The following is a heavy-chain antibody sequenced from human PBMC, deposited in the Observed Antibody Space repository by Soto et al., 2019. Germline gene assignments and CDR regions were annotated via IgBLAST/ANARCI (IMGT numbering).Heavy chain of an antibody. CDR1: GYTFTGYY. CDR2: INPNSGGT. D-gene: IGHD6-6*01. J-gene: IGHJ4*02. Sequence: ASVKVSCKASGYTFTGYYTHWVRQAPGQGLEWMGWINPNSGGTNYAQKFQGWVTMTRDTSISTAYMELSRLRSDDTAVYYCARAESVAAPTDYWGQGTLVTVSS. CDR3: ARAESVAAPTDY. V-gene: IGHV1-2*04.